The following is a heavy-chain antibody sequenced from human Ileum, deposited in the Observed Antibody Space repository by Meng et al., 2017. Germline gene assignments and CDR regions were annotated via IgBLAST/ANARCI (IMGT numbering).Heavy chain of an antibody. Sequence: QVQLVESGGGVVQPGRSLRLSCAASGFTFSSYAMHWVRQAPGKGLEWVAVISYDGSNKYYADSVKGRFTVSRDTSKNTLYLQMNSLRAEDAAVYYCARGCNNINCYFRNWGQGTLVTVSS. CDR2: ISYDGSNK. CDR1: GFTFSSYA. CDR3: ARGCNNINCYFRN. J-gene: IGHJ4*02. V-gene: IGHV3-30-3*01. D-gene: IGHD2-21*01.